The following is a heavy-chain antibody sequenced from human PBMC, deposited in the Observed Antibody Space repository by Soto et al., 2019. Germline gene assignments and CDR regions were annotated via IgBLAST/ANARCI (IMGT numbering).Heavy chain of an antibody. Sequence: PGGSLRLSCAASGFTFSSYGIHWVRQAPGKGLEWVAVISYDGSKKNYLDSVKGRFTISRDNSKNTLYLQLNSLRADDTAVYYCANSRAVVGSYFDYWGQGTLVTVSS. J-gene: IGHJ4*02. CDR2: ISYDGSKK. CDR3: ANSRAVVGSYFDY. V-gene: IGHV3-30*18. CDR1: GFTFSSYG. D-gene: IGHD2-15*01.